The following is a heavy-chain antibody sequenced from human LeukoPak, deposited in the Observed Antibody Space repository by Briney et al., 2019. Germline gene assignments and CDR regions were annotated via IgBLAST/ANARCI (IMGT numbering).Heavy chain of an antibody. CDR3: ARNRRRDIVVVPAAMHYYYYGMDV. CDR1: GGSISSYY. Sequence: PSETLSLTCTVSGGSISSYYWSWIRQPPGKELEWIGYIYYSGSTSYNPSLKSRVTISVDTSKNQFSLKLSSVTAADTAVYYCARNRRRDIVVVPAAMHYYYYGMDVWGQGTTVTVSS. D-gene: IGHD2-2*01. CDR2: IYYSGST. V-gene: IGHV4-59*12. J-gene: IGHJ6*02.